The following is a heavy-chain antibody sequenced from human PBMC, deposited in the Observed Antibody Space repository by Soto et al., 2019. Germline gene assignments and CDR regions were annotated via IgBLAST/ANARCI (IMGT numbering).Heavy chain of an antibody. CDR1: GFTFSNYA. CDR3: AKERGTYYDFWSGYYRDYGMDV. CDR2: ISGSGGST. D-gene: IGHD3-3*01. Sequence: GGSLRLSCAASGFTFSNYAMSWIRQAPGKGLEWVSAISGSGGSTYYADSVKGRFTISRDNSKNTLYLQMNSLRAEDTAVYYCAKERGTYYDFWSGYYRDYGMDVWGQGTTVTVSS. V-gene: IGHV3-23*01. J-gene: IGHJ6*02.